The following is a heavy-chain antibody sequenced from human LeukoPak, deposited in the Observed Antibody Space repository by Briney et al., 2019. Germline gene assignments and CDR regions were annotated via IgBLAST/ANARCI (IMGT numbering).Heavy chain of an antibody. CDR1: GHSFDTYS. J-gene: IGHJ4*02. D-gene: IGHD5-18*01. V-gene: IGHV1-18*01. Sequence: GASVKVSCKASGHSFDTYSVDWVRQAPGQGLEWMGWITPYNENTNYALKLQGRVTISTDVSSSTAYMDLKSLRPDDTAVYFCARAAHRYGQPDFDVWGQGTLVTVSS. CDR2: ITPYNENT. CDR3: ARAAHRYGQPDFDV.